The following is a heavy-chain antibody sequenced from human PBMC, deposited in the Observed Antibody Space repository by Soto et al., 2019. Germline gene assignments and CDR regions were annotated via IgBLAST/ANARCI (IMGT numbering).Heavy chain of an antibody. J-gene: IGHJ4*02. D-gene: IGHD2-21*02. Sequence: SVKVSCKASGGTFSSYAISWVRQAPGQGLEWMGGIIPIFGTANYTQKFQGRVTITRDTSASTAYMELSSLRSEDTAVYYCARSIVVVTALDYWGQGTLVTVSS. CDR1: GGTFSSYA. CDR2: IIPIFGTA. CDR3: ARSIVVVTALDY. V-gene: IGHV1-69*05.